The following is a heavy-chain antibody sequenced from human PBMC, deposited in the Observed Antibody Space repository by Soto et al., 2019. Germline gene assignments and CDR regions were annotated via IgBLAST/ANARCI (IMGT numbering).Heavy chain of an antibody. V-gene: IGHV4-34*01. CDR3: ARGWGSSWYGNWFDP. CDR1: GGSFGGYY. CDR2: INHSGST. D-gene: IGHD6-13*01. J-gene: IGHJ5*02. Sequence: SETLSLTCAVYGGSFGGYYGSWIRQPPGKGPEWIGEINHSGSTNYNPSLKSRVTISVDTSKNQFSLKLSSVTAADTAVYYCARGWGSSWYGNWFDPWGQGTLVTVSS.